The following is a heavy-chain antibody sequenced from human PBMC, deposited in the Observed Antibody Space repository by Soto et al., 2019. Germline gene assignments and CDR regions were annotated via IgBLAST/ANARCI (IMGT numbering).Heavy chain of an antibody. Sequence: SETLSLTCTVSGGSISSYYWSWIRQPPGKGLEWIGYIYYSGSTNYNPSLKSRVTISVDTSKNQFSLKLSSVTAADTAVYYCASSYITGTNIFDYRGQGTLVTVSS. J-gene: IGHJ4*02. CDR1: GGSISSYY. V-gene: IGHV4-59*01. CDR2: IYYSGST. D-gene: IGHD1-7*01. CDR3: ASSYITGTNIFDY.